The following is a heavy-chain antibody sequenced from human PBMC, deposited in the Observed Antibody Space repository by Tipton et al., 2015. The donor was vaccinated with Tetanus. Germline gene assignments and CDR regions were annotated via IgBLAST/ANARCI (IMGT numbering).Heavy chain of an antibody. V-gene: IGHV3-33*01. CDR3: ARSESRIAPRIPWGMDI. CDR1: GFTFKIYG. J-gene: IGHJ6*02. Sequence: SGFTFKIYGMHWVRQAPGKGLEWVAVIYYDGSNEHYADSVKGRFSISRDNTKNSLYLEINSLRAEDTAVYYCARSESRIAPRIPWGMDIWGQGTTVTVSS. CDR2: IYYDGSNE. D-gene: IGHD6-6*01.